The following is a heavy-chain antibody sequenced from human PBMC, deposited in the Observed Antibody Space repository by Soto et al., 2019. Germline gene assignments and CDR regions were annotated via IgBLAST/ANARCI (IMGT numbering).Heavy chain of an antibody. J-gene: IGHJ4*02. D-gene: IGHD2-15*01. V-gene: IGHV1-18*01. CDR1: GYTFTSYG. Sequence: ASVKVSCKASGYTFTSYGISWVRQAPGQGLEWMGWISAYSGNTNYAQKLQGRVTMTTDTSTSTAYMELRSLRSDDTAVYYCARDLFEYCSGGSCPTDYWGQGTLVTVSS. CDR2: ISAYSGNT. CDR3: ARDLFEYCSGGSCPTDY.